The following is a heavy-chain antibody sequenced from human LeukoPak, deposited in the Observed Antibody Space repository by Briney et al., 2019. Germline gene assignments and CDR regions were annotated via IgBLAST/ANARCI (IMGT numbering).Heavy chain of an antibody. J-gene: IGHJ4*02. CDR1: GFTFSTYA. CDR2: ISVSGGTT. CDR3: AKGGSGSYYRLDDF. V-gene: IGHV3-23*01. Sequence: GGSLRLSCAASGFTFSTYAMSWVRQAPGKGLEWVSIISVSGGTTYYADSVKGRFTISRDNSRNTLDLQMNSLRAEDTAVYYCAKGGSGSYYRLDDFWGQGTLVTVSS. D-gene: IGHD1-26*01.